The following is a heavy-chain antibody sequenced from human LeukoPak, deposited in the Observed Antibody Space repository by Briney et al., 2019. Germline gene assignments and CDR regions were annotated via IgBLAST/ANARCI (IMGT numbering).Heavy chain of an antibody. J-gene: IGHJ5*02. Sequence: PGGGLRLFRGASWFNFSGNFLCWVPPASGEGLGMGSVIYSDGNTCYADSVRGRFTVSRDNSRDTLYLQMNSLRAEDTAVYYCARDLYCSAGSCSSWGQGTLVTVSS. CDR2: IYSDGNT. D-gene: IGHD2-15*01. V-gene: IGHV3-53*05. CDR1: WFNFSGNF. CDR3: ARDLYCSAGSCSS.